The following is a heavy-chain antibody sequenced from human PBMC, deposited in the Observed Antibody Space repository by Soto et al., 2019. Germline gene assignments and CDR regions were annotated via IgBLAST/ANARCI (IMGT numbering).Heavy chain of an antibody. CDR3: ARLGSSGWYQGSYFVS. J-gene: IGHJ4*02. D-gene: IGHD3-22*01. Sequence: SETLSLACTVCGGSISRCNPYWGWIRQSPGKGLEWIGSIPFSGSTNYNPSLKSRVRISMAASMNQFSLRMSSVTAADTAVFYCARLGSSGWYQGSYFVSSGQGLLVTVSS. V-gene: IGHV4-39*01. CDR1: GGSISRCNPY. CDR2: IPFSGST.